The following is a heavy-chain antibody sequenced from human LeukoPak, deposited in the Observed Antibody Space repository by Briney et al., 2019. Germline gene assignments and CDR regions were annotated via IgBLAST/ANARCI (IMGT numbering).Heavy chain of an antibody. CDR3: ARRVQFAFDI. V-gene: IGHV3-33*01. D-gene: IGHD3-10*01. Sequence: PGGSLRLSCAASGFTFSSYDMHSVRQAPGKGLEWVAVIWYDGSNKYYADSVKDRFTISRDNSKNTLFLQMNSLRAEDTAVYYCARRVQFAFDIWGQGTMVTVSS. CDR2: IWYDGSNK. J-gene: IGHJ3*02. CDR1: GFTFSSYD.